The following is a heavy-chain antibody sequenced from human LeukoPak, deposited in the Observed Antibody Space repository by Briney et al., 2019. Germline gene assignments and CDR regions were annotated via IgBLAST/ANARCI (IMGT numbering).Heavy chain of an antibody. J-gene: IGHJ4*02. V-gene: IGHV3-30*18. CDR1: GFTFSSYG. CDR3: AKDFSTRYYYDSSGSPLDY. Sequence: GGSLRLSCAASGFTFSSYGMHWVRQAPGKGLEWVAVISYDGSNKYYADSVKGRFTISRDNSKNTLYLQMNSLRAEDTAVYYCAKDFSTRYYYDSSGSPLDYWGQGTLVTVSS. D-gene: IGHD3-22*01. CDR2: ISYDGSNK.